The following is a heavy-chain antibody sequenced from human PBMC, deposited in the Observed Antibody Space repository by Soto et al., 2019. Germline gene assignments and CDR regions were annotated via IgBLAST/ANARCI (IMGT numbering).Heavy chain of an antibody. Sequence: GGSLRLSCAASGFTFSSYWMHWVRQAPGKGLVWVSRINSDGSSTSYADSVKGRFTISRDNAKNTLYLQMKSLRAEDTAVYYCARGRGYSGYDPPGSIWVVVAATHNLFDYWGQGTLVTVSS. CDR1: GFTFSSYW. J-gene: IGHJ4*02. CDR3: ARGRGYSGYDPPGSIWVVVAATHNLFDY. D-gene: IGHD5-12*01. CDR2: INSDGSST. V-gene: IGHV3-74*01.